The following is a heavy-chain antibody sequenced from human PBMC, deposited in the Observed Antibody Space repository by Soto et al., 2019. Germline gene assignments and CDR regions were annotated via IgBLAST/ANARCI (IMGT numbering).Heavy chain of an antibody. J-gene: IGHJ5*02. Sequence: PSETLSLTCTVSGVSVTNGDYYWSWMRHSPGKGLEWIRNIYYSETHRYNPSLNSRLSISIDTSRNQFSLQLTSVTAADTAIYYCARQRRGGYWFDPWGQGTLVTVSS. V-gene: IGHV4-30-4*01. CDR1: GVSVTNGDYY. CDR2: IYYSETH. CDR3: ARQRRGGYWFDP.